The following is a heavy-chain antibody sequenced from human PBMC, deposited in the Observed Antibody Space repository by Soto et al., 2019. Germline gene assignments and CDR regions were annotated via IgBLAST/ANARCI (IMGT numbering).Heavy chain of an antibody. V-gene: IGHV3-23*01. J-gene: IGHJ4*02. D-gene: IGHD3-16*02. CDR1: GFTFKNYA. CDR3: AKLYRNSLWQPGDY. CDR2: IGGGGAFT. Sequence: GGSLRLSCGTSGFTFKNYAMTWVRQAPGKGLEWVSTIGGGGAFTDYADSVKGRFTISRDNSERTLFLQMNSLRVEDTAVYYCAKLYRNSLWQPGDYWGQGTLVTVSS.